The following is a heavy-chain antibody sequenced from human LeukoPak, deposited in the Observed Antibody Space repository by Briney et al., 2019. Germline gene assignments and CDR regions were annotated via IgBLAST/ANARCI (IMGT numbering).Heavy chain of an antibody. CDR2: ISGSGGST. V-gene: IGHV3-23*01. CDR3: AKGTGSYYEGYYFDY. Sequence: GGSLRLSCAASGFTFSSYAVSGVRQAPGKGLEWVSAISGSGGSTYYADSVKGRFTISRDNSKNTLYPQMNSLRAEDTAVYYCAKGTGSYYEGYYFDYWGQGTLVTVSS. J-gene: IGHJ4*02. D-gene: IGHD1-26*01. CDR1: GFTFSSYA.